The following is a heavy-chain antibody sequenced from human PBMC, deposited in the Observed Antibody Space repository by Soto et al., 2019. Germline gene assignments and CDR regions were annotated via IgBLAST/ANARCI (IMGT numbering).Heavy chain of an antibody. Sequence: EVQLVESGGGLVQPGGSLRLSCVASGFTFSNYGMNWVRQAPGKGLEWVSHISSSSSTIYYAESVKGRFTISRDNAKNSLYLQMNSLRGEDTAVYYCASSFITTGGTTGWGQGTLVTVSS. V-gene: IGHV3-48*01. CDR2: ISSSSSTI. CDR3: ASSFITTGGTTG. CDR1: GFTFSNYG. D-gene: IGHD2-8*02. J-gene: IGHJ4*02.